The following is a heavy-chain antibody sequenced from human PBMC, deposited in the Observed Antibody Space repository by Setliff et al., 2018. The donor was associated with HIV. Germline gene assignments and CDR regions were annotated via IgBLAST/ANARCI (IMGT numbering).Heavy chain of an antibody. CDR3: ARGGRFNQSFDTSNFFDL. CDR1: GDVFDSFA. CDR2: IVPIFGTA. V-gene: IGHV1-69*13. Sequence: VASVKVSCKASGDVFDSFAFNWVRQAPGQGLEWMGSIVPIFGTAVYAQQFQGRVTITADESTTTAYMELTSLRSDDTAVFYCARGGRFNQSFDTSNFFDLWDQGTLVTVSS. D-gene: IGHD3-9*01. J-gene: IGHJ4*02.